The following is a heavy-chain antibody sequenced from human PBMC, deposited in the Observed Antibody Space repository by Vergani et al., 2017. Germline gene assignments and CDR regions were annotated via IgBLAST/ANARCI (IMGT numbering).Heavy chain of an antibody. V-gene: IGHV4-30-2*01. J-gene: IGHJ6*02. CDR3: VRAPHRYGMDV. CDR2: IYHSGST. Sequence: QLQLQESGSGLVKPSQTLSLTCAVSGGSISSGGYSWSWIRQPPGKGLEWIGYIYHSGSTYYNPSLKSRVTISVDRSKNQFSLKLSSVTAADTAVYYCVRAPHRYGMDVWGQGTTVTVSS. CDR1: GGSISSGGYS.